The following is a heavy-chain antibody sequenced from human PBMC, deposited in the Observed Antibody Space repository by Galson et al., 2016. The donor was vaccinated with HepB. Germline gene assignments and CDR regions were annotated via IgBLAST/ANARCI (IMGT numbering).Heavy chain of an antibody. V-gene: IGHV5-51*01. CDR3: ARLPQDYYYHGMDV. Sequence: QSGAEVTKPGESLKISCQGSGYDFSSYWIAWVRQMPGKGLEWMGVIYPGDSDTRNSPSFQGQVIIAADKSISTAYLQWSTLKASDTATYFCARLPQDYYYHGMDVWGQGTTVIVSS. J-gene: IGHJ6*02. CDR2: IYPGDSDT. CDR1: GYDFSSYW.